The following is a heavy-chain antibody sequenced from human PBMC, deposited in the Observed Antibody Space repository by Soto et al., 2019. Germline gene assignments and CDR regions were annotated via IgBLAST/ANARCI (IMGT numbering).Heavy chain of an antibody. CDR1: GGSISSGGYY. CDR3: ASELRFGEDYYGMDV. V-gene: IGHV4-31*01. CDR2: IYYSGST. J-gene: IGHJ6*02. D-gene: IGHD3-10*01. Sequence: QVQLQESGPGLVKPSQTLSLTCTVSGGSISSGGYYWSWIRQHPGKGLEWIGYIYYSGSTYYNPSLTSLGTISVDTSKNQFSLKLSSVTAADTAVYYCASELRFGEDYYGMDVWGQGTTVTVSS.